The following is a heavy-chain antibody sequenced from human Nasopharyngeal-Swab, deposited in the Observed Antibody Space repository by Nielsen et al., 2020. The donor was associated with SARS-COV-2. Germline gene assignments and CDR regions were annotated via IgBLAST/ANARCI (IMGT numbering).Heavy chain of an antibody. Sequence: GESLKISCAASGFIFSDYWMAWVRQAPGKGLEWVSVIGGGGGNTLYADSVRGRFTVSRDNSKNTLYLQMNSLRVEDTAVYYCAKDPLNGGETFDVWGQGTMVTVSS. J-gene: IGHJ3*01. CDR3: AKDPLNGGETFDV. V-gene: IGHV3-23*01. CDR2: IGGGGGNT. CDR1: GFIFSDYW. D-gene: IGHD3-10*01.